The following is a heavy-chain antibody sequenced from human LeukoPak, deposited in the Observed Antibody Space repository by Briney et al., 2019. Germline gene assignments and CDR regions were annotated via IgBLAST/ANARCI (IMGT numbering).Heavy chain of an antibody. V-gene: IGHV3-30-3*01. CDR1: GFTFSNYA. J-gene: IGHJ4*02. D-gene: IGHD6-19*01. CDR3: ARPGSEWQWLPPDY. CDR2: ISYDGSNE. Sequence: GSLRLSCAASGFTFSNYAMHWVRQAPGKGLEWVAIISYDGSNEHYADSVKGRFTISRDNSKNTLYLQMISLRADDTAIYFCARPGSEWQWLPPDYWGRGTLVTVSS.